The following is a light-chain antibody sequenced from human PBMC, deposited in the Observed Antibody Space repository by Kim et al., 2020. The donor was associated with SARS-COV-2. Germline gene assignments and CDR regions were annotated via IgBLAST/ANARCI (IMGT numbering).Light chain of an antibody. CDR3: YSAVSWV. Sequence: SYELTQPSSVSVSPGQTARITCSGDVLAKKYARWFQQKPGQAPVLVIYKDSERPSGIPERFSGSSSGTTVTLTISGAQVEDEADYYCYSAVSWVFGGGTKLTVL. V-gene: IGLV3-27*01. CDR2: KDS. CDR1: VLAKKY. J-gene: IGLJ3*02.